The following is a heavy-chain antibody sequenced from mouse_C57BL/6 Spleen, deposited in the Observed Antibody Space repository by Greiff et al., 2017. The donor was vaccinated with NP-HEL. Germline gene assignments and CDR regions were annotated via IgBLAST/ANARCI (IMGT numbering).Heavy chain of an antibody. CDR2: ISDGGSYT. CDR3: ARDPLYGNGAMDY. V-gene: IGHV5-4*01. D-gene: IGHD2-1*01. Sequence: EVQGVESGGGLVKPGGSLKLSCAASGFTFSSYAMSWVRQTPEKRLEWVATISDGGSYTYYPDNVKGRFTISRDNAKNNLYLQMSHLKSEDTAMYYCARDPLYGNGAMDYWGQGTSVTVSS. J-gene: IGHJ4*01. CDR1: GFTFSSYA.